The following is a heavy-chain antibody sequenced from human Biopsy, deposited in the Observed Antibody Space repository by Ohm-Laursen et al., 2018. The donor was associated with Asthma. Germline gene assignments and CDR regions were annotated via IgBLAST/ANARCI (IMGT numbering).Heavy chain of an antibody. CDR1: GDSISSYH. J-gene: IGHJ1*01. V-gene: IGHV4-59*01. Sequence: GTLSLTCTVSGDSISSYHWSWIRQPPGKGLEWIGYVFYGGATNYNPSLKSRVTISVDTSKNQFFLRLSSVTAADTAAYYCARGVVYGGDSYAEYFQHWGQGTLVTVSS. CDR2: VFYGGAT. D-gene: IGHD4-23*01. CDR3: ARGVVYGGDSYAEYFQH.